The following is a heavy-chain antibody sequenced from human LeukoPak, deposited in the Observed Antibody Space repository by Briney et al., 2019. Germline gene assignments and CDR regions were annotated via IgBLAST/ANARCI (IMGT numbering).Heavy chain of an antibody. CDR1: GGSFSGYY. D-gene: IGHD3-3*01. CDR2: XXXXGST. V-gene: IGHV4-34*01. J-gene: IGHJ6*03. CDR3: ARGSFGVVISDYYYYYMDV. Sequence: PSETLSLTCAVYGGSFSGYYWSXIRQPPGKGLEWXXXXXXXGSTNYNPSLKSRVTISVDTSKNQFSLKLSSVTAADTAVYYCARGSFGVVISDYYYYYMDVWGKGTTVTVSS.